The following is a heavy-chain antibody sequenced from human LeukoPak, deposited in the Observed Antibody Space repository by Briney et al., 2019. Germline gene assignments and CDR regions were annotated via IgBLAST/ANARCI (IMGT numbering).Heavy chain of an antibody. Sequence: SETLSLTCTVSGGSISSYYWSWIRQPPGKGLEWIGYIYYSGSTNYNPSLKSRVTISVDTSKNQFSLKLSSVTAADTAVYHCAREQWLVGFDYWGQGTLVTVSS. CDR2: IYYSGST. J-gene: IGHJ4*02. CDR3: AREQWLVGFDY. CDR1: GGSISSYY. V-gene: IGHV4-59*01. D-gene: IGHD6-19*01.